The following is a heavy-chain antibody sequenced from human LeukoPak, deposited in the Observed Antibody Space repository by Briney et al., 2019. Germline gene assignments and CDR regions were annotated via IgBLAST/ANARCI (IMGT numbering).Heavy chain of an antibody. J-gene: IGHJ4*02. V-gene: IGHV3-15*01. CDR3: TTEMKSYYYDSSGYEATDY. CDR2: IRSKTDGGTT. Sequence: GGSLRLSCAASGFTFSNAWMSWVRQAPGKGLEWVGRIRSKTDGGTTDYAAPVKGRFTISRDDSKNTLYLQMNSLKTEDTAVYYCTTEMKSYYYDSSGYEATDYWGQGTLVTVSS. D-gene: IGHD3-22*01. CDR1: GFTFSNAW.